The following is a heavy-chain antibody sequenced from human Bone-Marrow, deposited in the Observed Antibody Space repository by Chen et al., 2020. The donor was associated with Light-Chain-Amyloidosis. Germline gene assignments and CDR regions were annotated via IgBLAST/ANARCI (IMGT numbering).Heavy chain of an antibody. V-gene: IGHV3-23*01. CDR1: NFSSFG. J-gene: IGHJ4*02. Sequence: NFSSFGMSWVRQAPGKGLEWVSTVSGSTVSTYYAGAVKGRFIISRDNSKSTLYLQMNSLRAGDTAVYFCTRKGGYFDFWGQGSLVTVSS. CDR3: TRKGGYFDF. D-gene: IGHD3-10*01. CDR2: VSGSTVST.